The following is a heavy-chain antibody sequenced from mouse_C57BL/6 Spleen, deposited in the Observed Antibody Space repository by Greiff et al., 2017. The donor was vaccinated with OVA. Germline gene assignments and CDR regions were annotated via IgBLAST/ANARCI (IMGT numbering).Heavy chain of an antibody. CDR2: IYPGDGDT. D-gene: IGHD1-1*01. CDR3: ARSGYYYGSRGYCDY. Sequence: QVQLQQSGAELVKPGASVKISCKASGYAFSSYWMNWVKQRPGKGLEWIGQIYPGDGDTNYNGKFKGKATLTADKSSSTAYMQLSSLTSEDSAVYYCARSGYYYGSRGYCDYWGQGTTLTVSS. V-gene: IGHV1-80*01. J-gene: IGHJ2*01. CDR1: GYAFSSYW.